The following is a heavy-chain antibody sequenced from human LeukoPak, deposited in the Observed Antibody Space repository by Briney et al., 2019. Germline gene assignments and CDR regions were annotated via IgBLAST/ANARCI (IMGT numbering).Heavy chain of an antibody. CDR1: GFTFSSYE. CDR3: ARVRYYDSSGYYLGRAFDI. CDR2: ISSSGSTI. V-gene: IGHV3-48*03. J-gene: IGHJ3*02. Sequence: GGSLRLSCAASGFTFSSYEMNWVRQAPGKGREWGSYISSSGSTIYYAESVKGRFTISRDNAKNSLYLQMNSLRAEDTAVYYCARVRYYDSSGYYLGRAFDIWGQGTMVTVSS. D-gene: IGHD3-22*01.